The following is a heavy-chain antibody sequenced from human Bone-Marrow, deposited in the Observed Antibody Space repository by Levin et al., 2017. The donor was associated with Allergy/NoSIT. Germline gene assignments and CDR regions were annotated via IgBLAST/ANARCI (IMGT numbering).Heavy chain of an antibody. V-gene: IGHV1-18*01. J-gene: IGHJ4*02. Sequence: AASVKVSCKASGYTFTSYGISWVRQAPGQGLEWMGWISAYNGNTNYAQKLQGRVTMTTDTSTSTAYMELRSLRSDDTAVYYCARVPINSDYYDSSGLQLGYWGQGTLVTVSS. CDR2: ISAYNGNT. CDR3: ARVPINSDYYDSSGLQLGY. D-gene: IGHD3-22*01. CDR1: GYTFTSYG.